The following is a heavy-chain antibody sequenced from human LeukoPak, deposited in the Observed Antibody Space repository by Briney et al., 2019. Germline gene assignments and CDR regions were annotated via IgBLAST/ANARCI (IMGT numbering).Heavy chain of an antibody. CDR1: GYTFTTYD. Sequence: ASVKVSCKASGYTFTTYDINWVRQATGQGLEWVGWMNPNSGSTGYAQKFQGRVTMTRNTSISTAYMELSSLRSEDTAVYYCARGRRGCSGGSCYSSISYYYYMDVWGKGTTVTVSS. V-gene: IGHV1-8*01. CDR3: ARGRRGCSGGSCYSSISYYYYMDV. D-gene: IGHD2-15*01. CDR2: MNPNSGST. J-gene: IGHJ6*03.